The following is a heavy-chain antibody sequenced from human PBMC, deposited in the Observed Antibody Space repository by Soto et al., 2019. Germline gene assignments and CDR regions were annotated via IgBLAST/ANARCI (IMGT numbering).Heavy chain of an antibody. V-gene: IGHV4-34*01. D-gene: IGHD6-19*01. CDR3: ARDTQGRTVAGTFDY. CDR1: GGSFSGYY. CDR2: INHSGST. J-gene: IGHJ4*02. Sequence: QVQLQQWGAGLLKPSETLSLTCAVYGGSFSGYYWSWIRQPPGKGLEWIGEINHSGSTNYNPSLNSRVTISVDTSKNQVSLKLSSVTAADTAVYYCARDTQGRTVAGTFDYWGQGTLVTVSS.